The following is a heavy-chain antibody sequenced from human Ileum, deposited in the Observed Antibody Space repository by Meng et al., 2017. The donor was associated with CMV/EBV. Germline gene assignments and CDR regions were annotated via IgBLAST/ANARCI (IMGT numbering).Heavy chain of an antibody. CDR3: GRDSMKGGGFDC. CDR2: IKNKANSYIT. Sequence: SEFTFSDHHMDWVRQAPGKGLEWVGRIKNKANSYITEYAASVRGRFTISRDDSKNSLYLQMNSLKTEDTAVYYCGRDSMKGGGFDCWGQGILVTVSS. CDR1: EFTFSDHH. D-gene: IGHD3-10*01. J-gene: IGHJ4*02. V-gene: IGHV3-72*01.